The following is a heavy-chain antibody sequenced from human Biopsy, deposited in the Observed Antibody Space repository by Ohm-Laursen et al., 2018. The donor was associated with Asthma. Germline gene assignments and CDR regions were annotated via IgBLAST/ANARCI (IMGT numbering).Heavy chain of an antibody. CDR1: DDSISSNSW. Sequence: TLSLTCPVSDDSISSNSWWTWVRQSPGRGLEWIGEIYYSGSTNYHPSLKGRVTISVAKSKNQFSLRLTSVTAADTAVYYCARAIGTGDWYFDVWGRGTLVTVSS. J-gene: IGHJ2*01. CDR2: IYYSGST. CDR3: ARAIGTGDWYFDV. D-gene: IGHD1-1*01. V-gene: IGHV4-4*02.